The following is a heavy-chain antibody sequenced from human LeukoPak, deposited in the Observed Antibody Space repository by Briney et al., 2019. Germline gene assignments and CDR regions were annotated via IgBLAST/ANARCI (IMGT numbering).Heavy chain of an antibody. Sequence: PGGSLRLSCAFSGFTFNSHYVHWVRQAPGQGLLWVSRTTDDATTTYADSVRGRFTISRDIAEKTLYLQMNSLRAEDTAVYYCARGHLYSFDHWGQGALVTVSS. CDR1: GFTFNSHY. D-gene: IGHD4-11*01. V-gene: IGHV3-74*01. CDR3: ARGHLYSFDH. CDR2: TTDDATTT. J-gene: IGHJ4*02.